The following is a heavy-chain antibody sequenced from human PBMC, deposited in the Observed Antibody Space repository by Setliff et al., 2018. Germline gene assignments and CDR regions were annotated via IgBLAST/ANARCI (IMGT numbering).Heavy chain of an antibody. Sequence: PGESLKISCKGSGYSFTSHWIGWVRQMPGKGLELMGIIFPADSETRYSPSFQGQFTMSVDTSINTAYLQWNSLKASDTALYFCARLPSTGSAFFQHWGQGTLVTVSS. V-gene: IGHV5-51*01. CDR2: IFPADSET. J-gene: IGHJ1*01. D-gene: IGHD1-1*01. CDR3: ARLPSTGSAFFQH. CDR1: GYSFTSHW.